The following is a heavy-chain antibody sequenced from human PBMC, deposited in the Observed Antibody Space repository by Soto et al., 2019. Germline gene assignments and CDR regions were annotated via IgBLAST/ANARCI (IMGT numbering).Heavy chain of an antibody. V-gene: IGHV1-46*01. J-gene: IGHJ6*02. D-gene: IGHD1-1*01. CDR1: GYTFTSYY. Sequence: ASVKVSCKASGYTFTSYYMHWVRQAPGQGLEWMGIINPSGGSTSYAQKFQGRVTMTRDTSTSTVYMELSSLRSEDTAVYYCARDKTGLTPLLRPNPYGMDVWGQGTTVTVSS. CDR3: ARDKTGLTPLLRPNPYGMDV. CDR2: INPSGGST.